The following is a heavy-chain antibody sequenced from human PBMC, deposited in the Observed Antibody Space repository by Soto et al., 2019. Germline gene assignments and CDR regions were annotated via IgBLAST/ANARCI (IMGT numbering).Heavy chain of an antibody. CDR1: GFTFTSSA. CDR2: IVVGSGST. D-gene: IGHD5-18*01. CDR3: AADKGDSYGYGSY. Sequence: QMQLVQCGPEVKKPGTSVKVSCKASGFTFTSSAVQWVRQARGQRLEWIGWIVVGSGSTDYAQKFQERVNLTRDMSTSTAYMELSSLRSEETAVYYCAADKGDSYGYGSYWGQGTLVTVSS. J-gene: IGHJ4*02. V-gene: IGHV1-58*01.